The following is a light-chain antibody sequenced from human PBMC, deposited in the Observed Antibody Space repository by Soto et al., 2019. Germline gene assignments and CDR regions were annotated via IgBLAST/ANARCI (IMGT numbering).Light chain of an antibody. Sequence: EVVMTQSPPTLSASPGERVPSSSRAIKNLGSGLAWYQQRPGQAPRLLLSGGSTRATGIPARFSGSGSGTEFTVTISSLQSEDFAVYYCQQYNYWPPYTFGQGTNLEFK. CDR1: KNLGSG. CDR3: QQYNYWPPYT. J-gene: IGKJ2*01. V-gene: IGKV3-15*01. CDR2: GGS.